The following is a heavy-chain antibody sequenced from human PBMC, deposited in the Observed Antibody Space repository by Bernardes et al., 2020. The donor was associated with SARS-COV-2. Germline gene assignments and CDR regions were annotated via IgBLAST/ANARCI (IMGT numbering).Heavy chain of an antibody. CDR1: GFSFSSYW. CDR3: VRGPSGDYGRFEY. V-gene: IGHV3-74*01. Sequence: GGSLSLSCAASGFSFSSYWMHWVRQAPGKGLVWVSRINSAGSSITYADSVKGRFTISRDNAKNTLYLQLNSLRTEDTAVYYCVRGPSGDYGRFEYWGQGILVIVSS. CDR2: INSAGSSI. J-gene: IGHJ4*02. D-gene: IGHD4-17*01.